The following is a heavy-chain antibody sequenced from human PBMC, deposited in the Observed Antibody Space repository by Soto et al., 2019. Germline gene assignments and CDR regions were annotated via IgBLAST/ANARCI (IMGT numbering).Heavy chain of an antibody. CDR3: ARDAPVYNWFDS. CDR2: ISYSGST. Sequence: SETLSLTCTVSGGSISSYYWSWIRQPPGKGLEWIGYISYSGSTNYNPSLKSRVTISVDTSKNQFSLKLSSVTAADTAVYYCARDAPVYNWFDSWGQGTLVTVSS. CDR1: GGSISSYY. V-gene: IGHV4-59*01. J-gene: IGHJ5*01.